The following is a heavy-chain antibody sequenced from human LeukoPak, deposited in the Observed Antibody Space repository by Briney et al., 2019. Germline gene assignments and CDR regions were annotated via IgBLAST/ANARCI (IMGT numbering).Heavy chain of an antibody. J-gene: IGHJ4*02. CDR2: INPNSGGT. V-gene: IGHV1-2*06. D-gene: IGHD6-13*01. CDR3: ARGEYSSSWDHSYFDY. Sequence: ASVKVSCKASGYTFTGYYMHWVRQAPGQGLEWMGLINPNSGGTNYAQTFQGRVTMTRDTSITTAYLEVSSLRSDDTAVYYCARGEYSSSWDHSYFDYWGQGTLVTVSS. CDR1: GYTFTGYY.